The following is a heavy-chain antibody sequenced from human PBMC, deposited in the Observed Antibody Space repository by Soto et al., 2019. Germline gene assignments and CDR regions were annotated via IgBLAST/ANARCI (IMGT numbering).Heavy chain of an antibody. D-gene: IGHD3-3*01. V-gene: IGHV4-59*01. CDR1: GGSISSYY. Sequence: ETLSLTCTVSGGSISSYYWSWIRQPPGKGLEWIGYIYYSGSTNYNPSLKSRVTISVDTSKNQFSLKLSSVTAADTAVYYCARGSGYYDFWSGYYGDAFDIWGQGTMVTVSS. CDR2: IYYSGST. J-gene: IGHJ3*02. CDR3: ARGSGYYDFWSGYYGDAFDI.